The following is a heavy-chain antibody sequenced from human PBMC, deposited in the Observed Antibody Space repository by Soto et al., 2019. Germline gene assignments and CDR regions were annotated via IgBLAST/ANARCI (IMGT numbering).Heavy chain of an antibody. J-gene: IGHJ4*02. V-gene: IGHV3-30-3*01. D-gene: IGHD6-19*01. CDR2: ISYDGSNK. Sequence: GGSLRLSCAASGFTFSSYAMHWVRQAPGKGLEWVAVISYDGSNKYYADSVKGRLTISRDNSKNTLYLQMNSLRAEDTAVYYCAREGAQWLALFDYWGQGTLVTVSS. CDR1: GFTFSSYA. CDR3: AREGAQWLALFDY.